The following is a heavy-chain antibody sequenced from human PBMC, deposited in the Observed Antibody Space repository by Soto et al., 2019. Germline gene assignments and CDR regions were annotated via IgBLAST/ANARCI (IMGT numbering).Heavy chain of an antibody. J-gene: IGHJ6*02. Sequence: GGSLRLSCAASGFTVSSKYMSWVRQAPGKGLEWVSVIWSAGLIYYADSVRGRFTISRDISKNILYLEMTSLRADDTAVYYCAREAPMVVWGQGTTLTVSS. CDR2: IWSAGLI. CDR3: AREAPMVV. V-gene: IGHV3-53*01. CDR1: GFTVSSKY.